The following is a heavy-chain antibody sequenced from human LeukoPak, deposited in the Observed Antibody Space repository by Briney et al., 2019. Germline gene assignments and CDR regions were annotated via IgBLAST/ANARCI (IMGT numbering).Heavy chain of an antibody. D-gene: IGHD3-9*01. Sequence: KPGGSLRLSCAASGFTFSNAWMSWVRQAPGKGLEWVGRIKSKTDGGTTDYAAPVKGRFTISRDDSKNTLYLQTNSLKTEDTAVYYCTTDGYDILTGYNTDAFDIWGQGTMVTVSS. CDR1: GFTFSNAW. J-gene: IGHJ3*02. CDR3: TTDGYDILTGYNTDAFDI. V-gene: IGHV3-15*01. CDR2: IKSKTDGGTT.